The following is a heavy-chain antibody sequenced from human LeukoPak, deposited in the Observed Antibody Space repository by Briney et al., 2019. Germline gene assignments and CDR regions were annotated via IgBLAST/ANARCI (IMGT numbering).Heavy chain of an antibody. J-gene: IGHJ3*02. D-gene: IGHD4-23*01. Sequence: SETLSLTCTVSGGSISSYYWSWIRQPAGKGLEWIGRIYTSGSTNYNPSLKSRVTMSVDTSKNQFSLKVSSVTAADTAVYYCARGDYGGNSDTFDIWGQGTVVTVSS. CDR3: ARGDYGGNSDTFDI. CDR2: IYTSGST. V-gene: IGHV4-4*07. CDR1: GGSISSYY.